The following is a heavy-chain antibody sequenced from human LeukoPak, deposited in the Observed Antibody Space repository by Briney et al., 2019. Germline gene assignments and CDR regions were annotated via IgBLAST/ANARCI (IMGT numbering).Heavy chain of an antibody. D-gene: IGHD6-19*01. CDR1: GFTFDDYA. CDR3: AKDTDSSGWYGIDY. V-gene: IGHV3-43D*04. CDR2: ISWDGGST. Sequence: PGGSLRLSCAASGFTFDDYAMHWVRQAPGKGLEWVSLISWDGGSTYYADAVKGRFTISRDNSKNSLYLQMNSLRAEDNALYYCAKDTDSSGWYGIDYWGQGTLVTVSS. J-gene: IGHJ4*02.